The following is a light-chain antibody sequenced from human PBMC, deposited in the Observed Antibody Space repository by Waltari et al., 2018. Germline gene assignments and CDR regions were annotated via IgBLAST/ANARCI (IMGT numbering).Light chain of an antibody. CDR1: QSVGRS. Sequence: ELVLTQSQGTLSLSPGERATLSCRASQSVGRSLAWYQQKPGQAPRLLIYDASSRAAGIPGRFSGGGSGRDFSLAISRLGPEDFAVYYCQKYVSLPATFGQGTKGEIK. J-gene: IGKJ1*01. CDR3: QKYVSLPAT. V-gene: IGKV3-20*01. CDR2: DAS.